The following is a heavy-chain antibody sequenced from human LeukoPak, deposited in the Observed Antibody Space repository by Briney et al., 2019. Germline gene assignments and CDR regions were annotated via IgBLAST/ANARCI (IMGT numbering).Heavy chain of an antibody. CDR2: ITSSSTYM. CDR1: GFTFSTYN. D-gene: IGHD3-10*01. CDR3: ARDYGSGSYGY. J-gene: IGHJ4*02. Sequence: GGSLRLSCAASGFTFSTYNMNWVRRTPGKGLEWVSSITSSSTYMFYADSVRGRFTISRDNAENSLFLQMNSLRAEDTAVYYCARDYGSGSYGYWGQGTLVTVSS. V-gene: IGHV3-21*01.